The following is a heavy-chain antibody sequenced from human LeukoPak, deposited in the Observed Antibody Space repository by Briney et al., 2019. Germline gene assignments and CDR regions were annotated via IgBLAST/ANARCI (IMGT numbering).Heavy chain of an antibody. V-gene: IGHV1-69*04. J-gene: IGHJ6*02. D-gene: IGHD3-16*01. CDR1: GGTFSSYA. Sequence: ASVKVSCKASGGTFSSYAISWVRQAPGQGLEWMGRIIPILGIANYAQKFQGRVTITADKSTSTAYMELSSLRSEDTAVYYCARDLPGDSSHYYGMDVWGQGTTVTVSS. CDR2: IIPILGIA. CDR3: ARDLPGDSSHYYGMDV.